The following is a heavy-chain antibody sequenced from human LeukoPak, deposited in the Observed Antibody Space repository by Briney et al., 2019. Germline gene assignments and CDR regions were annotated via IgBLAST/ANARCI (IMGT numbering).Heavy chain of an antibody. CDR3: AKEGLYYYDSSGYFDY. CDR1: GFTFSSYA. CDR2: ISGSGGST. D-gene: IGHD3-22*01. V-gene: IGHV3-23*01. J-gene: IGHJ4*02. Sequence: PGGSLRLSCAASGFTFSSYAMSWVRQAPGKGLEWVSAISGSGGSTYYADSVKGRFTISRDNSKNTLYLQMNSLRAEDTAVYYCAKEGLYYYDSSGYFDYWGQGTLVTVSS.